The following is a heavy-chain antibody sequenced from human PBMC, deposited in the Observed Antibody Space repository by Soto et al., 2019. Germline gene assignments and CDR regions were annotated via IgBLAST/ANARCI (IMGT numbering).Heavy chain of an antibody. D-gene: IGHD6-13*01. CDR1: GGSISSYY. CDR2: IYYSGST. CDR3: ARDQGIAAAGHNWFDP. V-gene: IGHV4-59*01. J-gene: IGHJ5*02. Sequence: QVQLQESGPGLVKPSETLSLTCTVSGGSISSYYWSWIRQPPGKGLEWIGYIYYSGSTNYNPSLKSRVTISVDTSKNQFSLKLSSVTAADTAVYYCARDQGIAAAGHNWFDPWGQGTLVTVSS.